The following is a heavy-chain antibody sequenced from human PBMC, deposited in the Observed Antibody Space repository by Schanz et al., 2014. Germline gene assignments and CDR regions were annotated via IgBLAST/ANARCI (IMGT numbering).Heavy chain of an antibody. V-gene: IGHV3-23*04. CDR1: GFTFSNYA. J-gene: IGHJ3*01. D-gene: IGHD5-12*01. CDR2: ISGTGSTP. CDR3: ARDEGRDGYNLAFDV. Sequence: EVQLVESGGDLVQPGGSLSLSCAASGFTFSNYAMSWVRQAPGKGLDWVSIISGTGSTPYYADSVKGRFTISRDNPKNSLCLQMNSLRAEDTALYFCARDEGRDGYNLAFDVWGQGTLVTVSS.